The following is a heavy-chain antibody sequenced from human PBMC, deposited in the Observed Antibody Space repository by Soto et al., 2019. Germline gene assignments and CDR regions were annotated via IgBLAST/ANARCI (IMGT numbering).Heavy chain of an antibody. V-gene: IGHV1-2*02. CDR2: INPNSGGT. Sequence: VKVSCKASGYTFTGYYMHWVRQAPGQGLEWMGWINPNSGGTNYAQKFQGRVTMTRDTSISTAYMELSRLRSDDTAVYYCARAVTGYSSSLVDYWGQGTLVTVSS. CDR1: GYTFTGYY. J-gene: IGHJ4*02. D-gene: IGHD6-13*01. CDR3: ARAVTGYSSSLVDY.